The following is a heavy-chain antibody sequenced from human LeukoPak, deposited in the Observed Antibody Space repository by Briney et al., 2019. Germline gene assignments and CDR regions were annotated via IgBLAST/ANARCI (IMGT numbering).Heavy chain of an antibody. CDR2: LTGGPNG. J-gene: IGHJ3*01. CDR3: VRGHGLGM. V-gene: IGHV3-53*03. Sequence: GRSLRPSCAPFGFNAPIVYIRCGRLAPGKGLEWTSSLTGGPNGFYEDSVTGRLAVSRDDSKNAVYLQMDNLRVDDTAVYFCVRGHGLGMWGQGTKVIVAS. CDR1: GFNAPIVY. D-gene: IGHD7-27*01.